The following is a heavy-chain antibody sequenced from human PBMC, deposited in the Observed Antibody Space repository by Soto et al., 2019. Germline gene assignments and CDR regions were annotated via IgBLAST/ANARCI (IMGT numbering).Heavy chain of an antibody. CDR3: ARDGVTFGGLVVHFDY. D-gene: IGHD3-16*02. CDR1: GFTVSSNY. J-gene: IGHJ4*02. V-gene: IGHV3-66*01. CDR2: IHNDGRT. Sequence: PGGSLRLSCAASGFTVSSNYMSWVRQAPGKGLEWVSVIHNDGRTNYADSVKGRFTISRDNSKNTLYLQMNSLRAEDTAVYYCARDGVTFGGLVVHFDYWGQGTLVTVSS.